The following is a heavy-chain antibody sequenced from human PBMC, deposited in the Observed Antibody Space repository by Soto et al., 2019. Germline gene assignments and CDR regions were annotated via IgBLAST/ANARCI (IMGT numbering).Heavy chain of an antibody. J-gene: IGHJ6*02. CDR2: TYYRSKWYK. D-gene: IGHD6-6*01. V-gene: IGHV6-1*01. Sequence: PSPTLSLPCVISGDSVSSNRGAWNWIRQSPSRGLEWLGRTYYRSKWYKDYAESVKSRMTINPDTSKNQFTLLLNSVTPEDTALYYCARLSIAGRLEYYYYGMDVWGQGTTVTVSS. CDR3: ARLSIAGRLEYYYYGMDV. CDR1: GDSVSSNRGA.